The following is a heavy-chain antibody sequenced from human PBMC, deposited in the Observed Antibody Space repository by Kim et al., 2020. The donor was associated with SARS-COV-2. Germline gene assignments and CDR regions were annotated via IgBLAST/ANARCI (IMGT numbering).Heavy chain of an antibody. D-gene: IGHD4-4*01. CDR3: AKVRTYSYKYYFDY. CDR2: ISGSGGNT. J-gene: IGHJ4*02. Sequence: GGSLRLSCAASGFTFSSYAMSWVRQAPGKGLEWVSAISGSGGNTYYADSVKGRFTISRDNSKNTLYLQMNSLRAEDTAVYYCAKVRTYSYKYYFDYWGQGTLVTVSS. CDR1: GFTFSSYA. V-gene: IGHV3-23*01.